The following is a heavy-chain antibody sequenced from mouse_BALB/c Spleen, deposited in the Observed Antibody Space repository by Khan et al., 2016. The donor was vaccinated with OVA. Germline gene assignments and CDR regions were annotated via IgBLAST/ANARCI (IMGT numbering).Heavy chain of an antibody. CDR1: GFSFSSYS. J-gene: IGHJ2*01. Sequence: EVELVESGGGLVRPGGSLKLSCAASGFSFSSYSMSWVRQTPEKRLEWVATISSGGSYNYYPDSVKGRFTISRDNAKNTLYLQMSSLKSEETAMYYLTRNGVYYGSSPYFDYGGQGTIPKVSS. CDR2: ISSGGSYN. V-gene: IGHV5-6-4*01. CDR3: TRNGVYYGSSPYFDY. D-gene: IGHD1-1*01.